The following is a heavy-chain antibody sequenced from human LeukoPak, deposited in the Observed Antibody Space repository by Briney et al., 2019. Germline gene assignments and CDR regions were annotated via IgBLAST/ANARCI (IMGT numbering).Heavy chain of an antibody. CDR2: VSYDGTNE. Sequence: GRSLRLSCAASGFTFSDYGMHWVRQAPGKGLEWVAVVSYDGTNEKYADPVKGRFTTSRDNSKNTLSLQMNSLRADDTAVYYCAKDWANGDYIDHWGQGTLVTVSS. CDR1: GFTFSDYG. CDR3: AKDWANGDYIDH. V-gene: IGHV3-30*18. J-gene: IGHJ4*02. D-gene: IGHD2-8*01.